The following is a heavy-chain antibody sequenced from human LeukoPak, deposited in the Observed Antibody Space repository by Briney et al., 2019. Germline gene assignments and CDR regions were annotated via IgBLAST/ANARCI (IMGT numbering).Heavy chain of an antibody. D-gene: IGHD3-3*01. Sequence: SETLSLTCTVSGGSISSYYWSWIRQPPGKGLEWLGYINYSGGTNYNPSLKSRITISVDTSKNQFSLKLSSVTAAATAVYYCARHITTTDDAFDIWGQGTMVTVSS. CDR1: GGSISSYY. V-gene: IGHV4-59*08. J-gene: IGHJ3*02. CDR2: INYSGGT. CDR3: ARHITTTDDAFDI.